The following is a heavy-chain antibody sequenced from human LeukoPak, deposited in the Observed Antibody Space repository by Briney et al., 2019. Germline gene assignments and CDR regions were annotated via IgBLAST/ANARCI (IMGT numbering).Heavy chain of an antibody. J-gene: IGHJ5*02. D-gene: IGHD3-3*01. CDR3: ARGGTALRFLEWLLSQSDWFDP. CDR2: IKHSGST. Sequence: PSETLSLTCTVYGGSFSGYFWAWIRQPPGKGLEWIGEIKHSGSTNYNPSLKSRVTISVDTSKNQFSLKLSSVTAADTAVYYCARGGTALRFLEWLLSQSDWFDPWGQGTLVTVSS. CDR1: GGSFSGYF. V-gene: IGHV4-34*01.